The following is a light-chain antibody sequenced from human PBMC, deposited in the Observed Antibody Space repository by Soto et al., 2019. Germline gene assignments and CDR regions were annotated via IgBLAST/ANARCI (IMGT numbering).Light chain of an antibody. CDR2: NVS. Sequence: LTQPASVSGSPGQSIAISCTGTSSDVGGYNSVSWYQQHPGKAPKLMIYNVSNRPSGVSDRFSGSKSGNTAPLTISGLQAEDEADYYCSSYTSSNTYVFGTGTKVTVL. CDR3: SSYTSSNTYV. CDR1: SSDVGGYNS. V-gene: IGLV2-14*03. J-gene: IGLJ1*01.